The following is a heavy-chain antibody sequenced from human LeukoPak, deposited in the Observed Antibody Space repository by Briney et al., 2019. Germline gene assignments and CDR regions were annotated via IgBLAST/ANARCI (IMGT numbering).Heavy chain of an antibody. Sequence: SETLSLTCTVSGGSISSYYSSWIRQPAGKGLERIGRIYTSGSTNYNPSLKSRVTMSVDPSKNQFSLKLRSVTAADPAVYYCARGYRYNFEYWGQGTLVTVS. V-gene: IGHV4-4*07. CDR2: IYTSGST. J-gene: IGHJ4*02. CDR1: GGSISSYY. CDR3: ARGYRYNFEY. D-gene: IGHD3-16*02.